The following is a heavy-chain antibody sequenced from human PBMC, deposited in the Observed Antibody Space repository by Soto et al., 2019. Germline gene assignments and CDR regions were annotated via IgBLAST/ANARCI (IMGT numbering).Heavy chain of an antibody. CDR1: GYTFTTFW. V-gene: IGHV5-10-1*01. D-gene: IGHD2-2*01. CDR2: IDPSDSHT. J-gene: IGHJ5*02. Sequence: GESLKISCTGFGYTFTTFWISWVRQVPGKGLEWMGRIDPSDSHTNYSPSFQGHVTLSVDKSISTAYLQWGSLKASDTAMYYCARLFCSTNTCDSWFDPWGQGTLVTVSS. CDR3: ARLFCSTNTCDSWFDP.